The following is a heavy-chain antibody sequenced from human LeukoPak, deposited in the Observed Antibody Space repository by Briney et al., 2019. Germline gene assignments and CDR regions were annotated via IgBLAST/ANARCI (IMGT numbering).Heavy chain of an antibody. D-gene: IGHD3-9*01. J-gene: IGHJ4*02. CDR3: AKDHMRDDILTGYPAPFDY. CDR2: IYSDNT. Sequence: PGGSLRLSCTVSGFTVSSNSMSWVRQAPGKGLEWVSFIYSDNTHYSDSVKGRVTISRDNSKNMVYLEMYSLRVEDTAIYYCAKDHMRDDILTGYPAPFDYWGQGNLVTVSS. V-gene: IGHV3-53*01. CDR1: GFTVSSNS.